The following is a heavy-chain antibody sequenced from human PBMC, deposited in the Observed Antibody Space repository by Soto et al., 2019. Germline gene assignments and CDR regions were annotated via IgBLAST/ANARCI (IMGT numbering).Heavy chain of an antibody. V-gene: IGHV1-18*01. CDR2: ISAYNGNT. CDR3: ARDVLLDDILTGPKMYYFDY. Sequence: QVQLVQSGAEVKKPGASVKVSCKASGYTFTSYGISWVRQAPGQGLEWMGWISAYNGNTNYAQKLQGRVTMTTDTSTSTAYMELRSLRSDDTAAYYCARDVLLDDILTGPKMYYFDYWGQGTLVTVSS. J-gene: IGHJ4*02. CDR1: GYTFTSYG. D-gene: IGHD3-9*01.